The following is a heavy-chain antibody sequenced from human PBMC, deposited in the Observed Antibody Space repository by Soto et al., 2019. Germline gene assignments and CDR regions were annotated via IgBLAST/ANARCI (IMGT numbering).Heavy chain of an antibody. V-gene: IGHV3-30*18. CDR1: GFIFRSSG. CDR2: ISHDGSTK. Sequence: GGSLRLSCAASGFIFRSSGMHWVRQAPGKGLEWVAAISHDGSTKSYGDSVKGRLTISRDTSKNTLYLQMDSLSAEDTAVYYCAKDWINTWSFDYWGQGALVTVSS. J-gene: IGHJ4*02. CDR3: AKDWINTWSFDY. D-gene: IGHD2-2*03.